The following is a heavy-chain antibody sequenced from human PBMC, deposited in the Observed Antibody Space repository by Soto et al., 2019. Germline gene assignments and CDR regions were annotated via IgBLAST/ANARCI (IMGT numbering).Heavy chain of an antibody. V-gene: IGHV3-23*01. Sequence: GGSLRLSCAASGFTFSSYSMSWVRQAPGKGLEWVSGFRTGGDDGTTYYADSVKGRFTISRDNSKNTLFLQMNSLRAEDTAIYYCAKKVTSGPGSQYFDYWGQGTLVTVSS. J-gene: IGHJ4*02. CDR3: AKKVTSGPGSQYFDY. D-gene: IGHD3-10*01. CDR1: GFTFSSYS. CDR2: FRTGGDDGTT.